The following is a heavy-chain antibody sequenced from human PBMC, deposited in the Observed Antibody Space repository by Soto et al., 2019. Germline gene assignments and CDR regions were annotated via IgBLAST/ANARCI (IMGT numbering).Heavy chain of an antibody. D-gene: IGHD5-12*01. CDR2: IIPIFGTA. Sequence: GASVKVSCKASGGTFSSYAISWVRQAPGQGLEWMGGIIPIFGTANYAQKFQGRVTITADESTSTAYMELSSLRSEDTAVYYCARGGNIVATIPWFEPWGQGTLVTVSS. V-gene: IGHV1-69*13. CDR3: ARGGNIVATIPWFEP. J-gene: IGHJ5*02. CDR1: GGTFSSYA.